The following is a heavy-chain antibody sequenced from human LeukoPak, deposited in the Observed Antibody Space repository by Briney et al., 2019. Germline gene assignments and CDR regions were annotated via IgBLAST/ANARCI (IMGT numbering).Heavy chain of an antibody. J-gene: IGHJ4*02. V-gene: IGHV3-48*03. CDR1: GFTFSSYE. CDR2: ISSSGSTI. Sequence: GGSLRLSCAASGFTFSSYEMNWVRQAPGKGLEWVSYISSSGSTIYYADSVKGRFTISRDNAKNSLYLQMNSLRAEDTTVYYCARENRGYSYGRRFDYWGQGTLVTVSS. CDR3: ARENRGYSYGRRFDY. D-gene: IGHD5-18*01.